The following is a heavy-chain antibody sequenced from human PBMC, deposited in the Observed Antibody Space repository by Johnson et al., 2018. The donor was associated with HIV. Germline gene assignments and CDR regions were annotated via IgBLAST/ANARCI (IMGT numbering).Heavy chain of an antibody. D-gene: IGHD3-10*01. V-gene: IGHV3-30*02. CDR1: GFTFSDYD. CDR2: VRYDGGST. Sequence: QVQLVESGGGVVQPGRSLRLSCAASGFTFSDYDIHWVRQAPGKGPEWVAFVRYDGGSTSYAGSVKGRFTIARDNARNTMYLQMNSLRPEDTALYYCARRLWFRNLYDAFDIWGQGTMVTVSS. J-gene: IGHJ3*02. CDR3: ARRLWFRNLYDAFDI.